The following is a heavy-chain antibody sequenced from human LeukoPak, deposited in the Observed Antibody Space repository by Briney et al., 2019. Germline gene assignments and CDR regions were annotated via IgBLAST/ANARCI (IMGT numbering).Heavy chain of an antibody. J-gene: IGHJ4*02. D-gene: IGHD6-19*01. CDR3: AKPRSSSGWYQVYYFDY. CDR1: GFTFSSYG. V-gene: IGHV3-30*18. Sequence: GGSLRLSCAASGFTFSSYGMHWVRQAPGKGLEWVAVISYDGSNKYYADSVKGRFTISRDNSKNTLYLQMNSLRAEDTAVYYRAKPRSSSGWYQVYYFDYWGQGTLVTVSS. CDR2: ISYDGSNK.